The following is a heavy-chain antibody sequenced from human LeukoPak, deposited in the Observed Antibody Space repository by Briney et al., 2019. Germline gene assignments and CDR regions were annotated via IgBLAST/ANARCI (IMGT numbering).Heavy chain of an antibody. CDR1: GYSISNGYY. D-gene: IGHD3-16*01. J-gene: IGHJ3*02. Sequence: PSETLSLTCAVSGYSISNGYYWVWVRQPPGKGLEWIATIFESGSTYYSPSLKSRVAISVDTSRNQFSLKLSSVTAADTAVYFCARHSQWGIIPWAFDIWGQGTMVTVSS. V-gene: IGHV4-38-2*01. CDR3: ARHSQWGIIPWAFDI. CDR2: IFESGST.